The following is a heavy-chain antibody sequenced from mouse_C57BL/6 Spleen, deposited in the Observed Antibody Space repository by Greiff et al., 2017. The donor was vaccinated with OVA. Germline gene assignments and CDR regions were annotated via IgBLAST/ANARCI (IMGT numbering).Heavy chain of an antibody. Sequence: VQLVESGPELVKPGASVKISCKASGYAFSSSWMNWVKQRPGKGLEWIGRIYPGDGDTNYNGKFKGKATLTADKSSSTAYMQLSSLTSEDSAVYFCARSPYYYGSSYGYFGVWGTGTTVTVSS. J-gene: IGHJ1*03. CDR1: GYAFSSSW. V-gene: IGHV1-82*01. CDR3: ARSPYYYGSSYGYFGV. CDR2: IYPGDGDT. D-gene: IGHD1-1*01.